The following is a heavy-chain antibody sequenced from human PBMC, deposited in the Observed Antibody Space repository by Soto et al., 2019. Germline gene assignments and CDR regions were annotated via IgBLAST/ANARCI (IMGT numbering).Heavy chain of an antibody. CDR1: GFIFSDYA. V-gene: IGHV3-23*01. D-gene: IGHD3-9*01. CDR2: ISGNGADA. J-gene: IGHJ4*02. CDR3: TRSLFMAVPNTEPFDR. Sequence: EVQLLESGGGLVQRGGSLTLSCAASGFIFSDYAMSWVRQAPGKGLEWVSAISGNGADAYYADSVKGRFTFSRDNSRNTLYLQMRYLRADDTALYYCTRSLFMAVPNTEPFDRWGQGTLVTVSS.